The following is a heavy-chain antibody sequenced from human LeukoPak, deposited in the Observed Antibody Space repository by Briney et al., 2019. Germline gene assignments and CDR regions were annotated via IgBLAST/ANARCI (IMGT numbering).Heavy chain of an antibody. Sequence: GGSLRLSCAASGFTFSNYAMTWVGQAPGKGLEWASAVSKSDDSTYYADSVKGRFSISRDNSENTLYLQMDSLRADDTAIYFCAKSLRAYSYGYLDYWGQGTLVTVSS. CDR3: AKSLRAYSYGYLDY. CDR1: GFTFSNYA. CDR2: VSKSDDST. D-gene: IGHD5-18*01. V-gene: IGHV3-23*01. J-gene: IGHJ4*02.